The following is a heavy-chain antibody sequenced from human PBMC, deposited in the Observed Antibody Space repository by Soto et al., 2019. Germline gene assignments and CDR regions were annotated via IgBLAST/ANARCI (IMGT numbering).Heavy chain of an antibody. CDR1: GGSISSGGYS. Sequence: SETLSLTCAVSGGSISSGGYSWSWIRQPPGKGLEWIGYIYHSGSTYYNPSLKSRVTISVDRSKNQFSLKLSSVTAADTAVYYGARVIVATMTFDYWGQGTLVTVSS. CDR2: IYHSGST. J-gene: IGHJ4*02. CDR3: ARVIVATMTFDY. V-gene: IGHV4-30-2*01. D-gene: IGHD5-12*01.